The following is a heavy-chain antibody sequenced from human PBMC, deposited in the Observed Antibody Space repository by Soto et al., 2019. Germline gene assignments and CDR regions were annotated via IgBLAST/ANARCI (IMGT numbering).Heavy chain of an antibody. V-gene: IGHV4-30-4*01. CDR2: IPSSGRR. J-gene: IGHJ4*02. Sequence: PSETLSLTCTVSGVSLTSDDYYWTWIRQPPGKGLEWMGHIPSSGRRDYNPSLRSRVTMSLDMSQNQFSLKVSSVTAADTAVYYCARATAYCGRTDCYPFDYWGQGTQVTVSS. D-gene: IGHD2-21*01. CDR3: ARATAYCGRTDCYPFDY. CDR1: GVSLTSDDYY.